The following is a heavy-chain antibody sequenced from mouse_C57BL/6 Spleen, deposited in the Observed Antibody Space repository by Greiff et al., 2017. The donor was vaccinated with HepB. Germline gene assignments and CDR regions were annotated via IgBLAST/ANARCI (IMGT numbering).Heavy chain of an antibody. CDR1: GFSLTSYG. CDR2: IWSDGST. Sequence: VKVVESGPGLVAPSQSLSITCTVSGFSLTSYGVHWVRQPPGKGLEWLVVIWSDGSTTYNSALKSRLSISKDNSKSQVFLKMNILQTDDTAMYYCARQGYSNWYFDVWGTGTTVTVSS. J-gene: IGHJ1*03. CDR3: ARQGYSNWYFDV. V-gene: IGHV2-6-1*01. D-gene: IGHD2-5*01.